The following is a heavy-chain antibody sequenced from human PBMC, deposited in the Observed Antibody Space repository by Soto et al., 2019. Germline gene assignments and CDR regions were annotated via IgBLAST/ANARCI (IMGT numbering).Heavy chain of an antibody. J-gene: IGHJ4*02. V-gene: IGHV4-61*01. CDR2: IYYSGST. D-gene: IGHD1-26*01. CDR1: CGHRRSGCFY. CDR3: ARGGATENFDY. Sequence: PSGTPFLPRPVSCGHRRSGCFYRSWIRQPPGKGLEWIGYIYYSGSTNYNPSLKSRVTISVDTSKNQFSLKLSSVTAADTAVYYCARGGATENFDYWGQGTLVTVSS.